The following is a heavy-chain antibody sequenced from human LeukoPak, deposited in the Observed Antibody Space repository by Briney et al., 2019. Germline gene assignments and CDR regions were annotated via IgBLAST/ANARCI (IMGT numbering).Heavy chain of an antibody. V-gene: IGHV4-30-2*01. Sequence: SETLSLTCTVSGVSISSGGYYWSWIRQPPGKGLEWIGFIYHSGSTYYNPSLKSRVTISVDRSKNQFSLKLSSVTAADTAVYYCSKGDYYGSGSSAPFDYWGQGTLVTVSS. CDR1: GVSISSGGYY. CDR3: SKGDYYGSGSSAPFDY. CDR2: IYHSGST. D-gene: IGHD3-10*01. J-gene: IGHJ4*02.